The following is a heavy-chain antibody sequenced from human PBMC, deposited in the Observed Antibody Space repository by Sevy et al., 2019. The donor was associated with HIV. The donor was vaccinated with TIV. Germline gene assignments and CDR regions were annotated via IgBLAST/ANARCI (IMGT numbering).Heavy chain of an antibody. CDR3: ARGKHVSDYYGGFGY. CDR1: GVTVSSNF. Sequence: GGSLRLSCTVSGVTVSSNFISWVRQAPGKGLEWVSVIWLTGATYYADSVKGRFTISRDNSKNPVYLDMSSLRADDAAVYFCARGKHVSDYYGGFGYWGQGTLVTVSS. CDR2: IWLTGAT. J-gene: IGHJ4*02. V-gene: IGHV3-53*01. D-gene: IGHD3-3*01.